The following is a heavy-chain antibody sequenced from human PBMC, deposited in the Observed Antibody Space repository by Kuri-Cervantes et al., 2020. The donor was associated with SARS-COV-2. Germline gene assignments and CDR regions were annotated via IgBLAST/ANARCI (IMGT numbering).Heavy chain of an antibody. CDR2: ISSNGGST. J-gene: IGHJ5*02. D-gene: IGHD3/OR15-3a*01. CDR1: GFTFSSYA. Sequence: GESLKISCAASGFTFSSYAMHWVRQAPGKGLEYVSAISSNGGSTYYADSVKGRFTISRDNSKNTLYLQMGSLRAEDMAVYYCARLGQVFSTYNWFDPWGQGTLVTVSS. V-gene: IGHV3-64*02. CDR3: ARLGQVFSTYNWFDP.